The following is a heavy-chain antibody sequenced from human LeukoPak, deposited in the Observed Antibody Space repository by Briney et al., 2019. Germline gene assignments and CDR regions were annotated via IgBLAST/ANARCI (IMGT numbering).Heavy chain of an antibody. CDR2: ISSSGSTI. J-gene: IGHJ4*02. Sequence: PGGSLRLSCAASGFTFSSYEMNWVRQAPGKGLEWVSYISSSGSTIYYADSVKGRFTISRDNAKNSLYLQMNSLRAEDTAVYYCASDRTTVTTLDYWGQGTLVTVSS. D-gene: IGHD4-11*01. V-gene: IGHV3-48*03. CDR3: ASDRTTVTTLDY. CDR1: GFTFSSYE.